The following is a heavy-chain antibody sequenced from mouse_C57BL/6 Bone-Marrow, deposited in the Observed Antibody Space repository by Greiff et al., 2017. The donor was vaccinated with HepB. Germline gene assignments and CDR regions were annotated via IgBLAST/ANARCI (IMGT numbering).Heavy chain of an antibody. CDR3: ARHIYGSFAWFAY. CDR2: ISNGGGST. CDR1: GFTFSDYY. V-gene: IGHV5-12*01. Sequence: DVKLVESGGGLVQPGGSLKLSCAASGFTFSDYYMYWVRQTPEKRLEWVAYISNGGGSTYYPDTVKGRFTISRDNAKNTLYLQMSRLKSEDTAMYYCARHIYGSFAWFAYWGQGTLVTVSA. J-gene: IGHJ3*01. D-gene: IGHD1-1*01.